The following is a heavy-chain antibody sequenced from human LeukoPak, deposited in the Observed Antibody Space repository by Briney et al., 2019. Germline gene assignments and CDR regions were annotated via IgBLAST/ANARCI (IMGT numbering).Heavy chain of an antibody. D-gene: IGHD2-21*02. CDR3: GRLLWRDCGGDCYSALDY. J-gene: IGHJ4*02. Sequence: GGSLRLSCAASGFTFSTYWMHWVRQAPGKGLVWVSRMNTDGTTTNYADSVKGRFIISRDNAKNTLYLRMNSLRAEDTAIYYCGRLLWRDCGGDCYSALDYWGQGAQVTVSS. CDR2: MNTDGTTT. V-gene: IGHV3-74*01. CDR1: GFTFSTYW.